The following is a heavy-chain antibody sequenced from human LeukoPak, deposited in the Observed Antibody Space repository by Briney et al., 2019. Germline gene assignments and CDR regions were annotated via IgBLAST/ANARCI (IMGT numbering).Heavy chain of an antibody. D-gene: IGHD6-13*01. CDR1: GGSISSGGYS. CDR2: IYHSGST. CDR3: ARDDSSSWSGGGWFDP. V-gene: IGHV4-30-2*01. J-gene: IGHJ5*02. Sequence: SETLSLTCAVSGGSISSGGYSWSWIRQPPGTGLEWLGYIYHSGSTYYNPSLKSRVTISVDRSKNQFSLKLSSVTAADTAVYYCARDDSSSWSGGGWFDPWGQGTLVTVSS.